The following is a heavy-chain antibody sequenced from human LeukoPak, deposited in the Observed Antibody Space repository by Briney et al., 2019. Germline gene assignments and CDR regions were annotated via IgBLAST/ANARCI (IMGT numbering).Heavy chain of an antibody. J-gene: IGHJ4*02. D-gene: IGHD3-22*01. CDR1: GFTFSNYA. Sequence: GGSLRLSCAASGFTFSNYAMNWVRQAPGKGLEWVSTISGSDGSTYYADSVKGRFTISRDNAKNSLYLQMNTLRAEDTAVYYCARSDYYDSSRYYYGYWGQGTLVTVSS. CDR3: ARSDYYDSSRYYYGY. V-gene: IGHV3-23*01. CDR2: ISGSDGST.